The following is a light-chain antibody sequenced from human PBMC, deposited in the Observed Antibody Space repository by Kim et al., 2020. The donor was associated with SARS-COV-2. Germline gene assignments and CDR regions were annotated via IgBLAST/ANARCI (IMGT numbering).Light chain of an antibody. CDR2: DAA. J-gene: IGKJ4*01. CDR3: QQRNNWPPAVT. CDR1: QTIGIS. V-gene: IGKV3-11*01. Sequence: PGEGAILSCRASQTIGISLGWYQHKLGQAPRLLIYDAAIRAAGIPNRFSGGGSGTDFALTISSLEPEDFAVYYCQQRNNWPPAVTFGGGTKVDIK.